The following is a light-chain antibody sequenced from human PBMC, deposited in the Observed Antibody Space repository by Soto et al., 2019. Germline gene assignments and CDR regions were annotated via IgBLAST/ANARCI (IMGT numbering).Light chain of an antibody. CDR2: GAS. CDR3: QQRTRWPMT. J-gene: IGKJ5*01. V-gene: IGKV3D-20*02. Sequence: EIVLTQSPGTLSLSPGERATLSCRASQSVSNSRLAWYQQKPGQAPRLLIYGASSRATGIPDRFSGSGSGTDYTLTISSLEPEDFAVYYCQQRTRWPMTFGQGTRLEIK. CDR1: QSVSNSR.